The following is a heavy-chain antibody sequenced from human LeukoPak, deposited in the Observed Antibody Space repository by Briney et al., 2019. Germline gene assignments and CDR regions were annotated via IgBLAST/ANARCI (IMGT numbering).Heavy chain of an antibody. J-gene: IGHJ4*02. Sequence: GGSLRLSCAASGSTFSSYWMGWVRQAPGKGLEWVANIKTDGYDKYYVDSLKGRFTISRDNAENSLYLQMDSLRAEDTAVYYCARALYNHGWFPDYFDNWGQGTLVTVSS. D-gene: IGHD6-19*01. CDR1: GSTFSSYW. CDR3: ARALYNHGWFPDYFDN. V-gene: IGHV3-7*01. CDR2: IKTDGYDK.